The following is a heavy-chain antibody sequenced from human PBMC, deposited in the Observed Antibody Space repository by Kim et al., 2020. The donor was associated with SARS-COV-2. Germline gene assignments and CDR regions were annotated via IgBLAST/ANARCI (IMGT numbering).Heavy chain of an antibody. Sequence: SETLSLTCTVSGGPINNNYWSWIRQSGGKGLEWIGRVYVSGSTNYNPSLKSRVSMSVDTSKKQVSLHLRSLPPADTAVYYCVREGDFYDHGLYYYNGMDVWGQGTTVTVSS. V-gene: IGHV4-4*07. J-gene: IGHJ6*02. CDR3: VREGDFYDHGLYYYNGMDV. D-gene: IGHD3-22*01. CDR1: GGPINNNY. CDR2: VYVSGST.